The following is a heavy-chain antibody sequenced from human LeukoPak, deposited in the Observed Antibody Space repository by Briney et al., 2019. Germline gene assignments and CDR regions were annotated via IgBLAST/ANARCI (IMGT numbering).Heavy chain of an antibody. D-gene: IGHD2-15*01. CDR2: IYSGGST. CDR3: AGYCSGGSCYEAHGY. V-gene: IGHV3-53*03. J-gene: IGHJ4*02. CDR1: GFTFSNFH. Sequence: PGGSLRLSCAASGFTFSNFHMTWVRQSPGKGLEWVSVIYSGGSTYYADSVKGRFIISRDNSKNTLYLQMNSLRAEDTAVYYCAGYCSGGSCYEAHGYWGQGTLVTVSS.